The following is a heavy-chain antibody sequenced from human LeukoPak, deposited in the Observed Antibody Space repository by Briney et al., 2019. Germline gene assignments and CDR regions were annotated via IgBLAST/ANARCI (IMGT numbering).Heavy chain of an antibody. CDR2: ISWNSGSI. CDR3: ARDLALDV. CDR1: GFTFENYA. Sequence: PGRSLRLSCAASGFTFENYAMHWVRQAPGKGLEWVSGISWNSGSIAYVDSVKGRFTISRDNAKNSLYLQMNSLRAEDTAVYYCARDLALDVWGKGTTVTVSS. V-gene: IGHV3-9*01. J-gene: IGHJ6*04.